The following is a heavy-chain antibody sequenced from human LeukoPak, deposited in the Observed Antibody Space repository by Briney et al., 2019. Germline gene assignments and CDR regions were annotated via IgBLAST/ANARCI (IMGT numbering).Heavy chain of an antibody. J-gene: IGHJ4*02. CDR3: TNDRARFSTYWTSFDS. D-gene: IGHD1-1*01. V-gene: IGHV3-23*01. CDR1: GFTLSSYA. CDR2: TSRSDAGT. Sequence: GGSLRLSCAASGFTLSSYAMSWVRQAPGKGLEWVSATSRSDAGTYYAESATSRSTISSDNSKNTVYLQMNSLRPDDTAVYYCTNDRARFSTYWTSFDSWGLGTLVTVSS.